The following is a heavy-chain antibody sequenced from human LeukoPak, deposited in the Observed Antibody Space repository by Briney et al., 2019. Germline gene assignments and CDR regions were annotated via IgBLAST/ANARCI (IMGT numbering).Heavy chain of an antibody. CDR1: GYTFTSYG. J-gene: IGHJ4*02. CDR2: IIPIFGTA. Sequence: GASVKVSCKASGYTFTSYGISWVRQAPGQGLEWMGGIIPIFGTANYAQKFQGRVTITADESTSTAYMELSSLRSEDTAVYYCATPRQGTADFDYWGQGTLVTVSS. CDR3: ATPRQGTADFDY. V-gene: IGHV1-69*13.